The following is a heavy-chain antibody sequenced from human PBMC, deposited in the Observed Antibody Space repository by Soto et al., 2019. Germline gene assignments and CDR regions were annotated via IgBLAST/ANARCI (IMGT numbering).Heavy chain of an antibody. CDR3: AGVRITVTTEGWFDP. Sequence: QVQLVQSRAEVREPGSSVKVSCKASGGTFSTDAISWVRQAPGQGLEWMGGIIPMFGQANYAREFQGRVTITADESTSTTYLELSSLRSEDTAVYYCAGVRITVTTEGWFDPWGQGTLVTVSS. V-gene: IGHV1-69*01. D-gene: IGHD1-1*01. CDR1: GGTFSTDA. CDR2: IIPMFGQA. J-gene: IGHJ5*02.